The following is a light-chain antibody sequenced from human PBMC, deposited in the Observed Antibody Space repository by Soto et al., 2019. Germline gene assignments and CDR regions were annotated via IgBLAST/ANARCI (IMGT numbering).Light chain of an antibody. CDR2: EDN. Sequence: SYELTQPPSVSVFPGQTARITCSGDALPKKYAYWYQQKSGQAPVLVIYEDNKRPSGIPERFSGSSSGTVATLTISGAQVEDEADYYCYSADSSGNLVVFGGGTKLTVL. V-gene: IGLV3-10*01. CDR1: ALPKKY. CDR3: YSADSSGNLVV. J-gene: IGLJ2*01.